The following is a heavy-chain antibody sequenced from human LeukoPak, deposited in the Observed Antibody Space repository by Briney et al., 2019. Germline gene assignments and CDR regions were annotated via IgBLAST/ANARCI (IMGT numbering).Heavy chain of an antibody. V-gene: IGHV3-30*18. D-gene: IGHD2-15*01. CDR1: GFTFSNYG. CDR2: ISYDGTNK. Sequence: GRSLRLSCAASGFTFSNYGMHWVRQAPGKGLEWVALISYDGTNKYYADSVKGRFTISRDSSKNTLYLQMNNLRAEDTAVYYCAKARGFCSGGSCYNPFDPWGQGTLVTVSS. J-gene: IGHJ5*02. CDR3: AKARGFCSGGSCYNPFDP.